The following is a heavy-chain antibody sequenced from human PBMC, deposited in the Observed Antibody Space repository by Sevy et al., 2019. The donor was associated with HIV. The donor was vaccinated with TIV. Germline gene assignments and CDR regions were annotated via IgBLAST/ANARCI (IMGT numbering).Heavy chain of an antibody. CDR3: AGLLITPGIYSSSTLGDTYYFDY. V-gene: IGHV5-51*01. CDR1: GYSFTSYW. J-gene: IGHJ4*02. CDR2: IYPGDSDT. D-gene: IGHD6-13*01. Sequence: GESLKISCKGSGYSFTSYWIGWVRQMPGKGLEWMGIIYPGDSDTRYSPSFQGQVTISADKSISTAYLQWSSLKASDTAMYYCAGLLITPGIYSSSTLGDTYYFDYWGQGTLVTVSS.